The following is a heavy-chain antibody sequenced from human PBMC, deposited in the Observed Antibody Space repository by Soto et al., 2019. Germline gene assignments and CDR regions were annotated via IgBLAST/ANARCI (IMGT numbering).Heavy chain of an antibody. Sequence: SETLSLTCTVSGGSMNSYYWTWIRQPAGKGLEWIGRVYSSGGTHCNPSLKSRITISLDTSNNQFSLRLLSVTDADTAVYYCARGQRFSDWFDPWGQGTLVTVSS. CDR3: ARGQRFSDWFDP. CDR2: VYSSGGT. V-gene: IGHV4-4*07. CDR1: GGSMNSYY. J-gene: IGHJ5*02. D-gene: IGHD3-3*01.